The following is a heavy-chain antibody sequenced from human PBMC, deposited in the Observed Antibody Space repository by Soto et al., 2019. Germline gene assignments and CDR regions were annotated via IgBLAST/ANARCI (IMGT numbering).Heavy chain of an antibody. Sequence: QVQLVESGGGLVKPGGSLRLSCAASGFTFSDYYMSWIRQAPGKGLEWVSYISSSGSTIYYADSVKGRFTISRDNAKNSLYLQMNSLRAEDTAVYYCARAPDYGDYSVRYYYYYYYMDVWGKGTTVTVSS. CDR3: ARAPDYGDYSVRYYYYYYYMDV. V-gene: IGHV3-11*01. CDR2: ISSSGSTI. CDR1: GFTFSDYY. J-gene: IGHJ6*03. D-gene: IGHD4-17*01.